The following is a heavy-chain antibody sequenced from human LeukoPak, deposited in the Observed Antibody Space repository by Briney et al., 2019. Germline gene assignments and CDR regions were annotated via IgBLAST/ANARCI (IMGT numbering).Heavy chain of an antibody. D-gene: IGHD1-7*01. V-gene: IGHV1-69*13. CDR2: IIPIFGTA. Sequence: ASVKVSCEASGGTFSSYAISWVRQAPGQGLEWMGGIIPIFGTANYAQKFQGRVTITADESTSTAYMELSSLRSEDTAVYYCARAALTGTTSSGFDYWGQGTLVTVSS. CDR1: GGTFSSYA. CDR3: ARAALTGTTSSGFDY. J-gene: IGHJ4*02.